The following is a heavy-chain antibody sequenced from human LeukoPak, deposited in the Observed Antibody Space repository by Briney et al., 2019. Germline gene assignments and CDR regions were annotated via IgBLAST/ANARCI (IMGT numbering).Heavy chain of an antibody. D-gene: IGHD3-10*01. CDR2: IYYSGST. V-gene: IGHV4-39*01. Sequence: SETLSLTCTVSGGSISSSSYYWGWIRQPPGKGLEWIGSIYYSGSTYYNPSLKSRVTISVDTSKNQFSLKLSSVTAADTAVYYCARLGGFYGSGSYYNPHFDYRGQGTLVTVSS. CDR1: GGSISSSSYY. J-gene: IGHJ4*02. CDR3: ARLGGFYGSGSYYNPHFDY.